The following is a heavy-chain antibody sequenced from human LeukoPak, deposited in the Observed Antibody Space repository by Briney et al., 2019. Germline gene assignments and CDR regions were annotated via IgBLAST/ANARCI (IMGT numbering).Heavy chain of an antibody. V-gene: IGHV3-7*01. CDR3: ARDGDSSSWYVVYPHYYYYGMDV. D-gene: IGHD6-13*01. CDR2: IKQDGSEK. CDR1: GFTFNYYA. J-gene: IGHJ6*02. Sequence: GGSLRLSCAASGFTFNYYAMSWVRQAPGKGLEWVANIKQDGSEKYYVDSVKGRFTISRDNAKSSLYLQMNSLRAEDTAVYYCARDGDSSSWYVVYPHYYYYGMDVWGQGTTVTVSS.